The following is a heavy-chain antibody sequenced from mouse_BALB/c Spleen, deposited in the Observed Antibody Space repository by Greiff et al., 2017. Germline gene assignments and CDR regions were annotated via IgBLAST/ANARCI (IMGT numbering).Heavy chain of an antibody. J-gene: IGHJ4*01. CDR2: ISSGSSTI. CDR1: GFTFSSFG. V-gene: IGHV5-17*02. CDR3: ARSDGYYYAMDY. Sequence: DVKLVESGGGLVQPGGSRKLSCAASGFTFSSFGMHCVRQAPEKGLEWVAYISSGSSTIYYADTVKGRFTISRDNPKNTLFLQMTSLRSEDTAMYYCARSDGYYYAMDYWGQGTSVTVSS. D-gene: IGHD2-3*01.